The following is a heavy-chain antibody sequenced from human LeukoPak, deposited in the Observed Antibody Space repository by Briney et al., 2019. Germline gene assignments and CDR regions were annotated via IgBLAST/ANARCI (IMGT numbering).Heavy chain of an antibody. CDR2: MYVSGTT. V-gene: IGHV4-4*07. J-gene: IGHJ6*02. Sequence: SETLSLTCTVSGGSISNSYWSWIRQPAGKGLEWIGRMYVSGTTNYNPSLRSRVTLSIDTPTNQFSLRLRSVSAADTAVYYCARENYYDSSGYSEGMDVWGQGTTVTVSS. CDR1: GGSISNSY. CDR3: ARENYYDSSGYSEGMDV. D-gene: IGHD3-22*01.